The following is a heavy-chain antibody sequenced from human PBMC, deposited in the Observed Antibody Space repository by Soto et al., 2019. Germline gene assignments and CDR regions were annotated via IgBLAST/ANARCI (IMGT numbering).Heavy chain of an antibody. V-gene: IGHV4-30-4*01. Sequence: SETLSLTCPVSGGSISSAAYCWSWIRQSPDKGLEWIGHIYDGGTTYSSPSLKGRVTISADTSETQFSLKLNSVSAADTAVYYCARGPSGDKVDYWGQGIQVT. CDR1: GGSISSAAYC. CDR3: ARGPSGDKVDY. J-gene: IGHJ4*02. D-gene: IGHD7-27*01. CDR2: IYDGGTT.